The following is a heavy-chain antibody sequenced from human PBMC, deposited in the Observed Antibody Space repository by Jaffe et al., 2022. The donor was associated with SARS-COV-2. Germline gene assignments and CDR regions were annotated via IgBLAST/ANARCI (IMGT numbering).Heavy chain of an antibody. CDR3: ARALKYYYDSSRYDAFDI. V-gene: IGHV4-59*01. D-gene: IGHD3-22*01. CDR2: IYYSGST. Sequence: QVQLQESGPGLVKPSETLSLTCTVSGGSISSYYWSWIRQPPGKGLEWIGYIYYSGSTNYNPSLKSRVTISVDTSKNQFSLKLSSVTAADTAVYYCARALKYYYDSSRYDAFDIWGQGTMVTVSS. CDR1: GGSISSYY. J-gene: IGHJ3*02.